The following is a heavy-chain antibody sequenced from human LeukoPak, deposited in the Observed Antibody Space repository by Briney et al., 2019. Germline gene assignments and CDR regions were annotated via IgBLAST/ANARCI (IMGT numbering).Heavy chain of an antibody. CDR1: GGSLSSYY. J-gene: IGHJ4*02. Sequence: PSETLSLTCTVSGGSLSSYYWSWIRQPPGKGLEWIGYINHSGSTKYNTSLKSRVTISIDTSKNQFSLKLSSVTAADTAVYYCARVEPYNRLYYFDYWGQGTLVTVSS. CDR3: ARVEPYNRLYYFDY. D-gene: IGHD2/OR15-2a*01. CDR2: INHSGST. V-gene: IGHV4-59*01.